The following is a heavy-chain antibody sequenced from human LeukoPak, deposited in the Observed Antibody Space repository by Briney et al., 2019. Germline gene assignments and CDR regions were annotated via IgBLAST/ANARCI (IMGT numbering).Heavy chain of an antibody. Sequence: GGSLRLSCTASGLTFSTSGFNWVRKAPGKGREGVASIGPTGSDRYHADSIKGRFTISRDNANNFLYLQMNSLRAEDTAVYYCATETNGRHYDYWGQGTLLTVSS. J-gene: IGHJ4*02. CDR3: ATETNGRHYDY. D-gene: IGHD1-14*01. CDR2: IGPTGSDR. CDR1: GLTFSTSG. V-gene: IGHV3-21*06.